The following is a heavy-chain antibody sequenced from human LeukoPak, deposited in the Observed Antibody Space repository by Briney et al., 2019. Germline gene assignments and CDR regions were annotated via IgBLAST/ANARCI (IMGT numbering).Heavy chain of an antibody. V-gene: IGHV3-21*01. J-gene: IGHJ4*02. CDR1: GFTFNVYT. CDR2: ISSSSSYI. Sequence: PGGSLRLSCAASGFTFNVYTMTWVRQAPGKGLEWVSSISSSSSYIYHADSVKGRFTISRDNAKNSLFLQMNSLRAKDTAVYYCARAGRRQKDDPGDYWGQGTLVTVSS. CDR3: ARAGRRQKDDPGDY. D-gene: IGHD3-16*01.